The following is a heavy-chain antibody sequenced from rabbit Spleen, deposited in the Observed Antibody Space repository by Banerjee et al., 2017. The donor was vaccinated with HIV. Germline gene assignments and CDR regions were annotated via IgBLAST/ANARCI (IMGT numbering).Heavy chain of an antibody. J-gene: IGHJ4*01. Sequence: QEQLEESGGGLVKPKGSLTLTCKASGFSFSDRDVMCWVRQAPGKGLEWIACINAATGKPVYATWAKGRFTISRTSSTTVTLRMTSLTAADRATYFCARDLVGVIGWNFYLWGQGTLVTVS. V-gene: IGHV1S45*01. CDR3: ARDLVGVIGWNFYL. CDR1: GFSFSDRDV. D-gene: IGHD1-1*01. CDR2: INAATGKP.